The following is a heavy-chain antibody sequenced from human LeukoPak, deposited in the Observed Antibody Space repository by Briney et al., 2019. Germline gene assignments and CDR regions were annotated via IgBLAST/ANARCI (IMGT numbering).Heavy chain of an antibody. CDR2: ISSSSSYI. CDR3: ARVGIAAAGLYYYYGMDV. J-gene: IGHJ6*02. D-gene: IGHD6-13*01. Sequence: GGSPRLSCAASGFTFSSYSMNWVRQAPGKGLEWVSSISSSSSYIYYADSVKGRFTISRDNAKNSLYLQMNSLRAEDTAVYYCARVGIAAAGLYYYYGMDVWGQGTTVTVSS. V-gene: IGHV3-21*01. CDR1: GFTFSSYS.